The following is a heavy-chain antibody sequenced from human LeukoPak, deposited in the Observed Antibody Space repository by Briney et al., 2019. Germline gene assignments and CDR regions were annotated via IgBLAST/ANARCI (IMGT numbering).Heavy chain of an antibody. CDR2: IWCDGSNK. V-gene: IGHV3-33*01. D-gene: IGHD5-24*01. CDR1: GFTFTSYG. J-gene: IGHJ4*02. Sequence: PGRSLRLSCATSGFTFTSYGMHWVRQAPGKGLEWVAVIWCDGSNKYYADSVKGRFTISRDDSKNTLYLQMNSLRAEDTAVYYCARDRAIDWGQGALVTVSS. CDR3: ARDRAID.